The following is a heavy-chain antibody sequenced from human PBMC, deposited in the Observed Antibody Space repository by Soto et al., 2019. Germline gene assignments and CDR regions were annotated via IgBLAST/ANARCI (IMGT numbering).Heavy chain of an antibody. CDR3: AASEATGLDH. J-gene: IGHJ4*02. V-gene: IGHV4-39*01. D-gene: IGHD1-26*01. CDR1: GGSISSSSYY. Sequence: SETLSLTCTVSGGSISSSSYYWGWIRQPPGKGLEWIGSIYYSGSTYYNPSLKSRVTISVDTSKNQFSLKLSSVTAADTAVYCGAASEATGLDHWGKGTLVTV. CDR2: IYYSGST.